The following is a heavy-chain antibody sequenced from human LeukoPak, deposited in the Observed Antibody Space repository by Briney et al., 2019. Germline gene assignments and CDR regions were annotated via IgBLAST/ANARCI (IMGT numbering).Heavy chain of an antibody. D-gene: IGHD2-8*02. CDR3: ARGGVRFFVY. CDR2: ISYDGSNK. CDR1: GFTFSSYA. J-gene: IGHJ4*02. V-gene: IGHV3-30*01. Sequence: PGGSLRLSCAASGFTFSSYAMHWVRQAPGKGLEWVAVISYDGSNKYYADSVKGRFTISRDNSKNTLYLQMNSLRAEDTAVYYCARGGVRFFVYWGQGTLVTVSS.